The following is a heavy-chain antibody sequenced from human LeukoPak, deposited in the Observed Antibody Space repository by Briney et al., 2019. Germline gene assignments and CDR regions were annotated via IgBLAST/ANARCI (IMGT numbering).Heavy chain of an antibody. D-gene: IGHD4-17*01. Sequence: GASLRLSCAASGFTVSNTYMTWARQAPGKGLEWVSLIYTGGKTYYADSVKGRFTISRDNSRNTLYLLMNSLRAEDTAVYYCAKYDGDFRGSAPGFFDSWGQGTLVAVSS. CDR2: IYTGGKT. CDR1: GFTVSNTY. V-gene: IGHV3-53*01. CDR3: AKYDGDFRGSAPGFFDS. J-gene: IGHJ4*02.